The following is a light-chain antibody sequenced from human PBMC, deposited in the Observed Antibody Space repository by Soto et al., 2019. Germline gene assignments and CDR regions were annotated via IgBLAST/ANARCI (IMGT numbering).Light chain of an antibody. J-gene: IGKJ3*01. Sequence: DIQMTQSPSSVSASVGDRVTITSRASQGVGTYLAWYRQKPGKAPELLIYAASGLQSGVSSRFSGSGYGTDFSLAISSLQPEDFATYFCQQANTFPPTFRPGTKVDI. CDR3: QQANTFPPT. CDR1: QGVGTY. CDR2: AAS. V-gene: IGKV1-12*01.